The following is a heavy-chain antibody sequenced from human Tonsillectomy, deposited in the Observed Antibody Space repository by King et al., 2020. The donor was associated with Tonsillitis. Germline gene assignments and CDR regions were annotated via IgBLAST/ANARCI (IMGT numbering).Heavy chain of an antibody. CDR2: IRSSGSTI. D-gene: IGHD3-22*01. CDR3: ARERITMIVVVNDAFDI. J-gene: IGHJ3*02. CDR1: GFTFSDYY. V-gene: IGHV3-11*01. Sequence: VQLVESGGGLVKPGGSLRLSCAASGFTFSDYYMSWIRQAPGKGLEWVSYIRSSGSTIYYADSVKGRFTISRDNAKNSLYLQMNSLRAEDTAVYYCARERITMIVVVNDAFDIWGQGTMVTVSS.